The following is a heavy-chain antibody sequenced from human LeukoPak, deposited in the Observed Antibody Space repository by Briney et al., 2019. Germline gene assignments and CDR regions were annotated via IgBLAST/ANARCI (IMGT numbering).Heavy chain of an antibody. J-gene: IGHJ4*02. V-gene: IGHV4-59*01. CDR3: ARDRKGSGSYYWGSFYFDY. CDR2: YSGST. Sequence: YSGSTNYNPSLKSRVTISVDTSKNQFSLKLSSVTAADTAVYYCARDRKGSGSYYWGSFYFDYWGQGTLITVSS. D-gene: IGHD3-10*01.